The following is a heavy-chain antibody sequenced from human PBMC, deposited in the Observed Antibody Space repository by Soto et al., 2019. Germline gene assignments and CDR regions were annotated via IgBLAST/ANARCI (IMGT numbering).Heavy chain of an antibody. J-gene: IGHJ3*02. CDR2: IYYSGST. CDR1: GGSISSYY. D-gene: IGHD3-22*01. CDR3: ARDRSPSGYYWAGDI. V-gene: IGHV4-59*12. Sequence: PSETLSLTCTVSGGSISSYYWSWIRQPPGKGLEWIGYIYYSGSTNYNPSLKSRVTISVDTSKNQFSLKLSSVTAADTAVYYCARDRSPSGYYWAGDIWGQGTMVTVSS.